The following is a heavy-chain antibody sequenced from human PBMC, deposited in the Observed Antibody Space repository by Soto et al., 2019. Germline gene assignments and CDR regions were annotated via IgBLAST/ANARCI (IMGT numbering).Heavy chain of an antibody. CDR3: ARQVVTASSPIYYFDY. D-gene: IGHD2-21*02. CDR1: GGSFRGYY. Sequence: SETLSLTCAVYGGSFRGYYWNWIRQPPGKGLEWIGEIHHSGSINYNPSFKSRATISMDTSKNQFSLNLISVTAADTAVYYCARQVVTASSPIYYFDYWGQGILVTVS. CDR2: IHHSGSI. J-gene: IGHJ4*02. V-gene: IGHV4-34*01.